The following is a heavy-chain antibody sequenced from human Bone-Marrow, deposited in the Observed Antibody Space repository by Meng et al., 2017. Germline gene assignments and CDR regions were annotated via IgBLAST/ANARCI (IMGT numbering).Heavy chain of an antibody. CDR2: ISYDGSNK. CDR1: GFTFSSYA. V-gene: IGHV3-30*01. Sequence: QVQLVESGGGVVQPGRPLRLSCAASGFTFSSYAMHWVRQAPGKGLEWVAVISYDGSNKYYADSVQGRFTISRDNSKNTLFLQMNSLRGEDTAVYYCARGSGAAGNWFDPWGQGTLVTVSS. D-gene: IGHD6-13*01. CDR3: ARGSGAAGNWFDP. J-gene: IGHJ5*02.